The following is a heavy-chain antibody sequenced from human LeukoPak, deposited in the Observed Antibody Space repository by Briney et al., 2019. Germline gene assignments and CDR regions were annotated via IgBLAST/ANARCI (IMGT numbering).Heavy chain of an antibody. CDR1: GFTFSTYV. CDR2: IRTKAYGGTT. V-gene: IGHV3-49*03. D-gene: IGHD3-3*01. CDR3: TRGSDTIFGVARDGFDS. J-gene: IGHJ4*02. Sequence: GGSLRLSCAASGFTFSTYVMSWFRQAPGKGLEWVGFIRTKAYGGTTEYAASVKGRFTISRDDSESIAYLQMNSLKTEDTAVYYCTRGSDTIFGVARDGFDSWGQGTLVTVSS.